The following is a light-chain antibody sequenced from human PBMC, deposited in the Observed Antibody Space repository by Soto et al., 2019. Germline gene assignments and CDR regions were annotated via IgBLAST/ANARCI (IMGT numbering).Light chain of an antibody. CDR3: GTWDSSLSLVV. CDR2: DNN. J-gene: IGLJ2*01. CDR1: SSNIGNNY. Sequence: QSVLTQPPSVSAAPGQKVTISCSGSSSNIGNNYVSWYQQLPGTAPKLLIYDNNKRPSGIPDRFSGSKSGTSATLGITGLQTVDEADYYCGTWDSSLSLVVFGGGTKLPVL. V-gene: IGLV1-51*01.